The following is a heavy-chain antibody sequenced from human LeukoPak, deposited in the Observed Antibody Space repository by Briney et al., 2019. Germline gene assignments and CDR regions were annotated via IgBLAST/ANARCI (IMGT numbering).Heavy chain of an antibody. J-gene: IGHJ5*02. V-gene: IGHV3-7*01. CDR2: IKQDGSEK. Sequence: AGGSLRLSCAASGFTFSSYWMSWVRQAPGKGLEWVANIKQDGSEKYYVESVKGRFTISRDNAMTSLYLQMNSLRAEDTAVYYCARGRKWFPAGGFDPWGQGTLVTVSS. D-gene: IGHD3-22*01. CDR3: ARGRKWFPAGGFDP. CDR1: GFTFSSYW.